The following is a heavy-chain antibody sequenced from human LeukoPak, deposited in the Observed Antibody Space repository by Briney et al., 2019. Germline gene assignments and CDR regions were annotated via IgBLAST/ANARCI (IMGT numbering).Heavy chain of an antibody. Sequence: SVKVSCKASGGTFSSYAISWVRQAPGQGLEWMGGIIPIFGTANYAQKFQGRVTITADKSTSPAYMELSSLRSEDTAVYYCATGQGYCSSTSCYLFWFDPWGQGTLVTVSS. CDR1: GGTFSSYA. CDR2: IIPIFGTA. D-gene: IGHD2-2*01. CDR3: ATGQGYCSSTSCYLFWFDP. J-gene: IGHJ5*02. V-gene: IGHV1-69*06.